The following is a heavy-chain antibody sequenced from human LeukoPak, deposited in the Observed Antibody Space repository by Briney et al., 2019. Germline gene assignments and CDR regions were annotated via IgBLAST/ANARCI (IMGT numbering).Heavy chain of an antibody. CDR1: GYTFTGYY. J-gene: IGHJ3*02. V-gene: IGHV1-2*02. CDR2: INPNSGGT. CDR3: ATPRWGGYDNDAFDI. Sequence: ASVKVSCKASGYTFTGYYKHWVRQAPGQGLEWMGWINPNSGGTNYAQKFQGRVTMTRDTSISTAYMELSRLRSDDTAVYYCATPRWGGYDNDAFDIWGEGTMVTVSS. D-gene: IGHD5-12*01.